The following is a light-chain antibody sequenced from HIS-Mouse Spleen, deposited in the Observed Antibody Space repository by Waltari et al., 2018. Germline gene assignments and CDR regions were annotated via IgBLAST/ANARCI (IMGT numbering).Light chain of an antibody. CDR1: QSVSSSY. V-gene: IGKV3-20*01. CDR2: GAS. Sequence: EIVLTQSPGTLSLSPVERATLSCRASQSVSSSYLAWYQQKPGQAPSLLIYGASSRATGIPDRFSGSGSGTDFTLTISRLEPEDFAVYYCQQYGSSPPYTFGQGTKLEIK. J-gene: IGKJ2*01. CDR3: QQYGSSPPYT.